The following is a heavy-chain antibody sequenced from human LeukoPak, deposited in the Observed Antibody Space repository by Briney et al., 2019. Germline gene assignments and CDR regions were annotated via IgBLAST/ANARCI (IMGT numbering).Heavy chain of an antibody. D-gene: IGHD2-15*01. Sequence: GGSLRLTCAASGFTFSTYDMHWVRQVTGKGLEWVSAIGTGDDTYYLGSVKGRFTISRENAKNVLYLQMSSLRAEDTAVYYCAREIRETVVTRHYYYGIDVWGQGTTVTVSS. CDR3: AREIRETVVTRHYYYGIDV. CDR1: GFTFSTYD. CDR2: IGTGDDT. V-gene: IGHV3-13*01. J-gene: IGHJ6*02.